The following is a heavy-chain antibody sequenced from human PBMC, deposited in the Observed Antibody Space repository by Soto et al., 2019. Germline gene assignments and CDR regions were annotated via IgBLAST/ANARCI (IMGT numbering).Heavy chain of an antibody. CDR1: GFTFSSYA. D-gene: IGHD1-26*01. CDR3: AKDGASGSYTLESWFDP. CDR2: ISGSGGST. V-gene: IGHV3-23*01. Sequence: GGSLRLSCAASGFTFSSYAMSWVRQAPGKGLEWVSAISGSGGSTYYADSVKGRFTISRDNSKNTLYLQMNSLRAEDTAVYYCAKDGASGSYTLESWFDPWGQGTLVTVSS. J-gene: IGHJ5*02.